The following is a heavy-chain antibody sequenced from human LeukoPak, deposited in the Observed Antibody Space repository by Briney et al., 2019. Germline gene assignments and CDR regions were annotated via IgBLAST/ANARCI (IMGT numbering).Heavy chain of an antibody. CDR1: GGTFSSYA. CDR2: IIPILGIA. Sequence: SVKVSCKASGGTFSSYAISWVRQAPGQGLEWMGRIIPILGIANYAQKFQGRVTITTDESTSTAYMELSSLRSEDTAVYYCARDYGDYVGAFDIWGQGTMVTVSS. CDR3: ARDYGDYVGAFDI. V-gene: IGHV1-69*04. J-gene: IGHJ3*02. D-gene: IGHD4-17*01.